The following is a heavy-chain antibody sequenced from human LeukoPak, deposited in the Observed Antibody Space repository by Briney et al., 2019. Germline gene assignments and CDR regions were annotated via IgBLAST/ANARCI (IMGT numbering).Heavy chain of an antibody. CDR1: GFTISSYE. Sequence: GGSLRLSCAASGFTISSYEMNWVRQAPGKGPEWVSQTSNSGSIDYADSVKGRFTISRDNVKNSLYLQMNSLTAEDTAVYYCARRFDSWGQGTLVTVSS. V-gene: IGHV3-48*03. CDR3: ARRFDS. CDR2: TSNSGSI. J-gene: IGHJ4*02.